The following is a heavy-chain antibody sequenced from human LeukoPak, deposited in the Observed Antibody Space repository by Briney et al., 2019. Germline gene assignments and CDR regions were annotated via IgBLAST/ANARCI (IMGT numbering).Heavy chain of an antibody. CDR3: ASWFSSPSSNWFDP. CDR2: IIPIFCTA. Sequence: SVKVSCKASGGTFSSYAISWVRQAPGQGLEWMGGIIPIFCTANYAQKFQGRVTITTDESTSTAYMELSRLRSEDTAVYYCASWFSSPSSNWFDPWGQGTLVTVSS. V-gene: IGHV1-69*05. CDR1: GGTFSSYA. J-gene: IGHJ5*02. D-gene: IGHD6-6*01.